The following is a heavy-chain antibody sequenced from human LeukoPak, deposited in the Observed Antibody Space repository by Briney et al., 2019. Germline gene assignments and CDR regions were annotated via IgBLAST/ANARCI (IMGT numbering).Heavy chain of an antibody. CDR3: ARDQGYTMKNWFDP. D-gene: IGHD6-13*01. Sequence: PSETLSLTCTVSGGSISSYYWSWIRQPAGKGLEWIGRIYTSGSTNYNPSLKSRVTMSVDTSKNQFSLKLSSVTAADTAVYYCARDQGYTMKNWFDPWGQGTLVTVSS. CDR2: IYTSGST. J-gene: IGHJ5*02. CDR1: GGSISSYY. V-gene: IGHV4-4*07.